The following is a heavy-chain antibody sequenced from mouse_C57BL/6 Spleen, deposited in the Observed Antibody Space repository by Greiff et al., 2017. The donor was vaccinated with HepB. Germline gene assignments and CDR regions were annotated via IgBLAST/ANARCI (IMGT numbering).Heavy chain of an antibody. Sequence: QVQLQQPGAELVMPGASVKLSCKASGYTFTSYWMHWVKQRPGQGLEWIGEIDPSDSYTNYNQKFKGKSTLTVDKSSSTAYMQLSSLTSEDSAVYYCALWLRGAMDYWGQGTSVTVSS. CDR1: GYTFTSYW. CDR2: IDPSDSYT. V-gene: IGHV1-69*01. D-gene: IGHD2-2*01. J-gene: IGHJ4*01. CDR3: ALWLRGAMDY.